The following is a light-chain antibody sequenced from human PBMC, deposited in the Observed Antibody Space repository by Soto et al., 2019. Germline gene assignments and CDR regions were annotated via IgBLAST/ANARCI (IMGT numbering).Light chain of an antibody. Sequence: QSVRAQPPSVSGAPGQRVTMSCTGSSSNIGAGYDVHWYQQLPGTAPKLLIYGNSNRPSGVPDRFSGSKSGTSASLAITGLQAEDEADYYCQSYDSSLSGSVFGGGTKLTVL. CDR3: QSYDSSLSGSV. CDR2: GNS. J-gene: IGLJ2*01. V-gene: IGLV1-40*01. CDR1: SSNIGAGYD.